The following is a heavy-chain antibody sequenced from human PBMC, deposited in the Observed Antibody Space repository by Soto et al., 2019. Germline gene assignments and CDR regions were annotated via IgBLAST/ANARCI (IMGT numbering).Heavy chain of an antibody. Sequence: GESLKISCTGSGHSFTGHWIAWVRQMPGKGLEWMGIIYPGDSDTRYSPSFQGQVTISADKSIDTAYLQWNSLKPSDTAMYYCARRGTYSSGRGWFDPWGQGTLVTVSS. V-gene: IGHV5-51*01. CDR1: GHSFTGHW. CDR3: ARRGTYSSGRGWFDP. CDR2: IYPGDSDT. J-gene: IGHJ5*02. D-gene: IGHD6-19*01.